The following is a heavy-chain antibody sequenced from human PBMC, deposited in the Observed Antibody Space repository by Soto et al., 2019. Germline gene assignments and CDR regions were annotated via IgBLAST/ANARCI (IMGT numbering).Heavy chain of an antibody. Sequence: EVQLVESGGGLVQPGGSLRLSCAASGFTFSRYAMHWVRQAPGKGLEYVSAISSNGGSTYYANSVKGRFTISRDNSKNTLYLQMGRLRAEDMAVYYCARGIAGSVYGMDVWGQGTTVTVSS. D-gene: IGHD2-15*01. J-gene: IGHJ6*02. CDR2: ISSNGGST. CDR3: ARGIAGSVYGMDV. CDR1: GFTFSRYA. V-gene: IGHV3-64*01.